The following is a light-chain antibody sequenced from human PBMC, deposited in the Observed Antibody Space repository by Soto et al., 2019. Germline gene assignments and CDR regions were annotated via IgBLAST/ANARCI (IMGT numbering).Light chain of an antibody. J-gene: IGKJ1*01. Sequence: DIQMTQSPSALSAPVGDIVTITCQASQGMSNFLNWYQHKPGKAPKILIYDASNLKTGVASRFSVSGYGTDFTFTISNLHQEDMATYYCQQYDNLPVLGQGPKVEIK. V-gene: IGKV1-33*01. CDR2: DAS. CDR1: QGMSNF. CDR3: QQYDNLPV.